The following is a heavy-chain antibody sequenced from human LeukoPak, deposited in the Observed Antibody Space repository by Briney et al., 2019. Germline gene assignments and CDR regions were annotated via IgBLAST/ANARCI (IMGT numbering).Heavy chain of an antibody. CDR3: ARDAVGITIFGLTMDV. Sequence: GGSLRLSCAASGFTVSSNYMSWVRQAPGKGLEWVANIKQDGSEKYYVDSVKGRFTISRDNAKNSLYLQMNSLRAEDTAVYYCARDAVGITIFGLTMDVWGQGTTVTVSS. V-gene: IGHV3-7*01. D-gene: IGHD3-3*01. CDR1: GFTVSSNY. CDR2: IKQDGSEK. J-gene: IGHJ6*02.